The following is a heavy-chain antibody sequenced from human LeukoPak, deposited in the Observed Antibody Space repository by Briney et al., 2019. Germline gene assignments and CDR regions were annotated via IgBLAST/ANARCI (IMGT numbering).Heavy chain of an antibody. J-gene: IGHJ6*02. Sequence: PSQTLSLTCTVSGGSISSGGYYWSWIRQPPGKGLEWIGYIYYSGSTNYNPSLKSRVTISVDTSKNQFSLKLSSVTAADTAVYYCARARALYGMDVWGQGTTVTVSS. CDR3: ARARALYGMDV. CDR1: GGSISSGGYY. V-gene: IGHV4-61*08. CDR2: IYYSGST.